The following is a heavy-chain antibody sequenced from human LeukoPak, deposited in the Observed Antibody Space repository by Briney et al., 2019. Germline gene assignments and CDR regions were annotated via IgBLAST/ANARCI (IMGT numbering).Heavy chain of an antibody. V-gene: IGHV3-11*04. D-gene: IGHD4-23*01. CDR1: GFTFSDYY. Sequence: AGSLRLSCAASGFTFSDYYMSWIRQAPGKGLEWVSYISSSGSTIYYADSVKGRFSISRDNAKNTLYLQMNSLRVEDTAVYYCARGRPHGNDYWGQGTLVTVSS. CDR2: ISSSGSTI. CDR3: ARGRPHGNDY. J-gene: IGHJ4*02.